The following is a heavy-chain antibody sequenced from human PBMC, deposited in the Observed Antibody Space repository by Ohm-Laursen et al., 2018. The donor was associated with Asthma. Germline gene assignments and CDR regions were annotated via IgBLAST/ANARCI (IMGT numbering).Heavy chain of an antibody. Sequence: SETLSLTCTVSGGSISSYYWSWIRQPPGKGLEWIGYIYYSGSTNYNPSLKSRVTISVDTSKNQFSLKLSSVTAADTAVYYCARVSSEGSDVPDYYGMDVWGQGTTVTVSS. J-gene: IGHJ6*02. CDR2: IYYSGST. V-gene: IGHV4-59*01. D-gene: IGHD3-10*02. CDR3: ARVSSEGSDVPDYYGMDV. CDR1: GGSISSYY.